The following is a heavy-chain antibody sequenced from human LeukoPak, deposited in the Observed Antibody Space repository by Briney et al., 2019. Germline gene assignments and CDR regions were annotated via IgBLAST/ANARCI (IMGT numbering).Heavy chain of an antibody. CDR1: GFTFSSYA. D-gene: IGHD3-22*01. J-gene: IGHJ4*02. Sequence: GGPLRLSCAASGFTFSSYAMSWVRQAPGKGLEWVSAISGSGGSTYYADSVKGRFTISRDNSKNTLYLQMNSLRAEDTAVYYCAKDEYYYDSSGYYHPFDYWGQGTLVTVSS. CDR2: ISGSGGST. V-gene: IGHV3-23*01. CDR3: AKDEYYYDSSGYYHPFDY.